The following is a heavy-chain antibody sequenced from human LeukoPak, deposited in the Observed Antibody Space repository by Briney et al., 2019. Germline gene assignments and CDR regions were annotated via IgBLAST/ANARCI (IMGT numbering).Heavy chain of an antibody. Sequence: PSETLSLTCTVSGGSISSYYWSWIRQPAGKGLEWIGRIYTSGSTNYNPSLKSRVTMSVDTSKNQFSLKLSSVTAADTAVCYCARDGIASSSWYFDYWGQGTLVTVSS. CDR1: GGSISSYY. CDR3: ARDGIASSSWYFDY. CDR2: IYTSGST. D-gene: IGHD6-13*01. V-gene: IGHV4-4*07. J-gene: IGHJ4*02.